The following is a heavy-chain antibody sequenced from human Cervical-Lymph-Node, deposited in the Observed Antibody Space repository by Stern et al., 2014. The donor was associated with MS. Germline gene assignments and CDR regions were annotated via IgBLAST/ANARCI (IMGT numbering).Heavy chain of an antibody. CDR3: ATSSSGWYSSFDF. J-gene: IGHJ4*02. Sequence: EVQLVQSGAEVKKPGESLTISCQGSGYSFTSHWIGWGRQMPGKGLEWMGVIYPGDSDARYSPSFQGQVPISADKSISTAYLQWSSLKASDTAMYYCATSSSGWYSSFDFWGQGTLVAVSS. CDR1: GYSFTSHW. V-gene: IGHV5-51*01. D-gene: IGHD6-19*01. CDR2: IYPGDSDA.